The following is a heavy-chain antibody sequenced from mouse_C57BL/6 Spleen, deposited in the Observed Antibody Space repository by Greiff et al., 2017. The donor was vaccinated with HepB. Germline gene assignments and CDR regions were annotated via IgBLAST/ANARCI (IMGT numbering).Heavy chain of an antibody. CDR3: AREADWDGDLDY. Sequence: QVQLQQPGAELVKPGASVKMSCKASGYTFTSYWINWVKRRPGQGLEWIGDIYPGSGSTNYNEKFKSKATLTVDTSSSTAYMQLSSLTSEDSAVYYCAREADWDGDLDYGGQGTTLTVSS. D-gene: IGHD4-1*01. J-gene: IGHJ2*01. CDR1: GYTFTSYW. CDR2: IYPGSGST. V-gene: IGHV1-55*01.